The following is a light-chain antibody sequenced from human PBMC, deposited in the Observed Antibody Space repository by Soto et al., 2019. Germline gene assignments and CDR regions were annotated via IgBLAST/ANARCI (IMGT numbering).Light chain of an antibody. CDR2: GAS. CDR3: QQYGSSPST. Sequence: EIVLTQSPGTLSSSPGERATLSCRASQSVSSSYLAWYQQRPGQAPRLLIHGASSRATGIPDRFSGSGSGTDFTLTISRLEPEDFAVYYCQQYGSSPSTFGPGTKVEIK. CDR1: QSVSSSY. J-gene: IGKJ3*01. V-gene: IGKV3-20*01.